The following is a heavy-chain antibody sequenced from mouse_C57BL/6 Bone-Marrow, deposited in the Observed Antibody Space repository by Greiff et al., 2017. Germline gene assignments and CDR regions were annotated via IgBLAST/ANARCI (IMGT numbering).Heavy chain of an antibody. CDR3: ARYCTKVVAPYFDY. Sequence: EVKLVESGGGLVQPGGSLSLSCAASGFTFTDYYMSWVRQPPGKALEWLGFIRNKANGYTTEYSASVKGRFTISRDNYQRILYLQMNALRAEDSATYYWARYCTKVVAPYFDYWGQGTTLTVSA. V-gene: IGHV7-3*01. CDR2: IRNKANGYTT. D-gene: IGHD1-1*01. J-gene: IGHJ2*01. CDR1: GFTFTDYY.